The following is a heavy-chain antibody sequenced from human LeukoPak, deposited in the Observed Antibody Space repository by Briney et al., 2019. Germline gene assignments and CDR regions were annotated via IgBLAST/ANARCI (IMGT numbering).Heavy chain of an antibody. J-gene: IGHJ4*02. V-gene: IGHV3-73*01. CDR3: TRHDYGSGG. D-gene: IGHD3-10*01. CDR2: IRSKANSCAT. Sequence: GGSLRLSCAASGFTFSGSAMHWVRQASGKGLEWVGRIRSKANSCATAYAASVKGRFTISRDDSKNTAYLQMNSLKTEDTAVYYCTRHDYGSGGGGQGTLVTVSS. CDR1: GFTFSGSA.